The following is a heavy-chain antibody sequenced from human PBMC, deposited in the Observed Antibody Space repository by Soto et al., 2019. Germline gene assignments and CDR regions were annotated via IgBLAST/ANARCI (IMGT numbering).Heavy chain of an antibody. CDR1: GFNVADYY. Sequence: QVQLVESGGGFVKPGGSLRLSCAASGFNVADYYMNWIRQAPGNGLEWVSYISGDDTKSYADSVKGRFTISRDNGKNSLYLQMNSLRAEDTAVYYCARGRVSGFWGQGTLVTVTS. D-gene: IGHD6-19*01. V-gene: IGHV3-11*01. J-gene: IGHJ1*01. CDR2: ISGDDTK. CDR3: ARGRVSGF.